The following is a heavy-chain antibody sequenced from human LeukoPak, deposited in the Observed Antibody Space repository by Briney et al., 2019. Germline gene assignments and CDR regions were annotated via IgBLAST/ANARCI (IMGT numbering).Heavy chain of an antibody. J-gene: IGHJ4*02. CDR1: RLTLSSNY. Sequence: GESLSLSCAASRLTLSSNYKSWVRHAPGKGLEWVSVIYSGGSTYYPDSVKGGLTISRDHPKNPLYLQMKSLRAEATAVYYCAKSVGRWDDGYFDNSGQGTLWTASS. CDR3: AKSVGRWDDGYFDN. V-gene: IGHV3-53*01. D-gene: IGHD1-26*01. CDR2: IYSGGST.